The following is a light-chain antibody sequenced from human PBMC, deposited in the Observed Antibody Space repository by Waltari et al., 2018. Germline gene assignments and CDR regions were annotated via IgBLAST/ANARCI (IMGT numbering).Light chain of an antibody. Sequence: QSALTQPRSVSGSPGQPVTFARPGTTIGGVVYDYVPWYQQHPDKPPKLIRYDVTKRPSGVPDRFSGSKSGNTASLTISGLQPEDEANYYCLSYTRNDWVFGGGTKLTVL. CDR3: LSYTRNDWV. J-gene: IGLJ3*02. V-gene: IGLV2-11*01. CDR1: TIGGVVYDY. CDR2: DVT.